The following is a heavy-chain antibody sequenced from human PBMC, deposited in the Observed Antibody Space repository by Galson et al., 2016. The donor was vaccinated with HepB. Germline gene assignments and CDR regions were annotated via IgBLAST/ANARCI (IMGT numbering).Heavy chain of an antibody. V-gene: IGHV3-21*01. D-gene: IGHD4-17*01. CDR2: ISSSYSFI. CDR1: GFTFTDYT. Sequence: SLRLSCAASGFTFTDYTINWVRQAPGKGLEWVSSISSSYSFIHYAASVSGRFTISRDNAKNSVFLQMNSLRTEDTAVYYCARTYGDYAHADIWGQGTLVTVSS. CDR3: ARTYGDYAHADI. J-gene: IGHJ4*02.